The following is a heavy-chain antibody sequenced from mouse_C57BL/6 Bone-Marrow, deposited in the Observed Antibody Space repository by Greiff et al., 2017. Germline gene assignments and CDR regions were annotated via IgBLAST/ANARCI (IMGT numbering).Heavy chain of an antibody. J-gene: IGHJ4*01. CDR2: INYDGSST. CDR1: GFTFSDYY. CDR3: ARDEDAMDY. V-gene: IGHV5-16*01. Sequence: EVKVVESEGGLVQPGSSMKLSCTASGFTFSDYYMAWVRQVPEKGLEWVANINYDGSSTYYLDSLKSRFIISRDNAKNILYLQMSSLKSEDTATYYCARDEDAMDYWCQGTSATVSS.